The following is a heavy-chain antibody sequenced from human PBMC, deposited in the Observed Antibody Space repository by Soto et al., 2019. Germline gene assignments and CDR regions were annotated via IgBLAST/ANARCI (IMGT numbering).Heavy chain of an antibody. CDR1: GCTFSSHG. CDR3: AKESGDIVVVPAAISIDY. J-gene: IGHJ4*02. D-gene: IGHD2-2*02. Sequence: GGSLRLSCASSGCTFSSHGMHWVRQAPGKGLEWVAVISYDGSNKYYADSVKGRFTISRDNSKNTLYLQMNSLRAEDTAVYYCAKESGDIVVVPAAISIDYWGQGTLVTVSS. CDR2: ISYDGSNK. V-gene: IGHV3-30*18.